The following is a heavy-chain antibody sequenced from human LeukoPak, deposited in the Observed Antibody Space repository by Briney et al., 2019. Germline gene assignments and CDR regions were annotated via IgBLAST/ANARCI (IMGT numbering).Heavy chain of an antibody. CDR1: GFTFSSYS. Sequence: PGGSLRLSRAASGFTFSSYSMNWVRQAPGKGLEWVSSISSSSSYIYYADSVKGRFTISRDNAKNSLYLQMNSLRAEDTAVYYCARGSSGWYSTLMDVWGQGTTVTVSS. CDR3: ARGSSGWYSTLMDV. J-gene: IGHJ6*02. CDR2: ISSSSSYI. D-gene: IGHD6-19*01. V-gene: IGHV3-21*01.